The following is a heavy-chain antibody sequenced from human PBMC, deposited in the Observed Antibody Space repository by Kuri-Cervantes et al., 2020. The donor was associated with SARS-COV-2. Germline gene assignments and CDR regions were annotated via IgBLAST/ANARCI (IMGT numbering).Heavy chain of an antibody. Sequence: GESLKISCAASGFTFSSYSMNWVRQAPGKGLEWASSISSSSSYIYYADSVKGRFTISRDNAKNSLYLQMNSLRAEDTAVYYCAKDLLGGLHPFDYWGQGTLVTVSS. J-gene: IGHJ4*02. V-gene: IGHV3-21*01. D-gene: IGHD4-11*01. CDR2: ISSSSSYI. CDR1: GFTFSSYS. CDR3: AKDLLGGLHPFDY.